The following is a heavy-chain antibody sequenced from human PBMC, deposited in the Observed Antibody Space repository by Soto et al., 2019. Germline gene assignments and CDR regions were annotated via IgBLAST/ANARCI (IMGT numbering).Heavy chain of an antibody. CDR3: ARVRAFGELSYYMDV. CDR1: GGSISSYY. Sequence: SETLSLTCTVSGGSISSYYWSWIRQPPGKGLEWIGYIYYSGSTNYNPSLKSRVTISVDTSKNQFSLKLSSVTAADTAVYYCARVRAFGELSYYMDVWGKGTTVTVSS. CDR2: IYYSGST. D-gene: IGHD3-10*01. J-gene: IGHJ6*03. V-gene: IGHV4-59*01.